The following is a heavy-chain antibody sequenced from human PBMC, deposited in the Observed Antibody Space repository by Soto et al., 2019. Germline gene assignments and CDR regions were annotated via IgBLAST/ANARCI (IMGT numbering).Heavy chain of an antibody. D-gene: IGHD1-1*01. CDR1: GYSFTSYW. CDR3: ATQNDPYARCNCGMDV. Sequence: PGESLKISCKGSGYSFTSYWIGWVRQMPGKGLEWMWIIYPGYSDTRYIPPFQGQVTISADKSISTASLQWSSLKASDTAMYYCATQNDPYARCNCGMDVWGQGTTVTVSS. J-gene: IGHJ6*02. CDR2: IYPGYSDT. V-gene: IGHV5-51*01.